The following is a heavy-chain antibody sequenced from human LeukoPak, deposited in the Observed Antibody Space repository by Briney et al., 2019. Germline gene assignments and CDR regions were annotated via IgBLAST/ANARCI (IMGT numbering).Heavy chain of an antibody. J-gene: IGHJ4*02. CDR3: ARGLTRDSSSWYLLY. CDR1: GYTFTSYA. CDR2: INAGNGNT. D-gene: IGHD6-13*01. V-gene: IGHV1-3*01. Sequence: ASVKVSCKASGYTFTSYAMHWVRQAPGQRLEWMGWINAGNGNTKYSQKFQGRVTITRDTSASTAYMELSSLRSEDTAVYYCARGLTRDSSSWYLLYWGQGTLVTVSS.